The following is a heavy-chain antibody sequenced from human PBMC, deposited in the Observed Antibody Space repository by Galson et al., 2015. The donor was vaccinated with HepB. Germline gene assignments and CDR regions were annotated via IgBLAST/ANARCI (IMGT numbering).Heavy chain of an antibody. J-gene: IGHJ4*02. CDR3: ARAPNPRFWSGYADY. V-gene: IGHV3-21*01. CDR2: ISSSSSYI. CDR1: GFTFSSYS. Sequence: SLRLSCAASGFTFSSYSMNWVRQAPGKGLEWVSSISSSSSYIYYADSVKGRFTTSRDNAKNSLYLQMNSLRAEDTAVYYCARAPNPRFWSGYADYWGQGTLVTVSS. D-gene: IGHD3-3*01.